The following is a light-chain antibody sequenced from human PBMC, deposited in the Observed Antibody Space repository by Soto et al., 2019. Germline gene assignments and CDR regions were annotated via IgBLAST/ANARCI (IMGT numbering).Light chain of an antibody. J-gene: IGKJ1*01. V-gene: IGKV3-20*01. CDR1: QSVSSSY. CDR3: QQYGSSPTWT. Sequence: EIVLTQSPGTLSLSPGEIATLSFRASQSVSSSYLAWYQQKPGQAPRLLIYGASSGATGIPDRFSGSGSGTDFTLTISRLEPEDFAVYYCQQYGSSPTWTFGQGTKVDIK. CDR2: GAS.